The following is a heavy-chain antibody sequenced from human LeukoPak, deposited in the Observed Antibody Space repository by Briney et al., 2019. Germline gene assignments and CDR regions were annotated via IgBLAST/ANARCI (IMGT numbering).Heavy chain of an antibody. V-gene: IGHV4-59*12. CDR2: IYYSGST. D-gene: IGHD3-10*01. CDR3: ARDRSHFDY. Sequence: SSETLSLTCTVSGSSISSYYWNWIRQPPGKGLEWIGYIYYSGSTYYNPSLKSRVTISVDTSKNQFSLKLSSVTAADTAVYYCARDRSHFDYWGQGTLVTVSS. CDR1: GSSISSYY. J-gene: IGHJ4*02.